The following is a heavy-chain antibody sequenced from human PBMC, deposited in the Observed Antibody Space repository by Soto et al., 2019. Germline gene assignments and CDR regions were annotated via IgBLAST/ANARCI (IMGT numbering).Heavy chain of an antibody. V-gene: IGHV3-23*01. D-gene: IGHD5-18*01. CDR2: ISGSGGST. CDR1: GFTFSSYA. Sequence: LRLSCAASGFTFSSYAMSWVRQAPGKGLEWVSAISGSGGSTYYADSVKGRFTISRDNSKNTLYLQMNSLRAEDTAVYYCAKDGSWIQLWFSLDYWGQGTLVTVSS. CDR3: AKDGSWIQLWFSLDY. J-gene: IGHJ4*02.